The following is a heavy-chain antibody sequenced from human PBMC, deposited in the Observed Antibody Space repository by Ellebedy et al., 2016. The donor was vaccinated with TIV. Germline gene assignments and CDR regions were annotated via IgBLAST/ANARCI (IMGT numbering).Heavy chain of an antibody. CDR2: MNPNSGNT. V-gene: IGHV1-8*01. J-gene: IGHJ6*02. CDR1: GYTFTSYD. D-gene: IGHD6-13*01. Sequence: AASVKVSCKASGYTFTSYDINWVRQATGQGLEWMGWMNPNSGNTDYAQKLQGRVTMTTDTSTSTAYMELRSLRSDDTAVYYCARDYTSSWRYYYYGMDVWGQGTTVTVSS. CDR3: ARDYTSSWRYYYYGMDV.